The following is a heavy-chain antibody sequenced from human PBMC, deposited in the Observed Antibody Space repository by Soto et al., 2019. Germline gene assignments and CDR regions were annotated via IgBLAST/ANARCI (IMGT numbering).Heavy chain of an antibody. CDR2: IGTAGDT. CDR3: ARALFTKYDFWSGYSPYYYYGMDV. CDR1: GFTFSSYD. Sequence: GGSLRLSCAASGFTFSSYDMHWVRQATGKGLEWVSAIGTAGDTYYPGSVKGRFTISRENAKNSLYLQMNSLRAGDTAVYYCARALFTKYDFWSGYSPYYYYGMDVWGQGTTVTVSS. J-gene: IGHJ6*02. D-gene: IGHD3-3*01. V-gene: IGHV3-13*01.